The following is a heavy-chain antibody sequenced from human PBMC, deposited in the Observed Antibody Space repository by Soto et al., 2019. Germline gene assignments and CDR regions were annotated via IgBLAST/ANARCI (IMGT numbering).Heavy chain of an antibody. J-gene: IGHJ3*02. CDR2: ISGSGGST. CDR3: ATAFPYYDYSWGSYRISDAFDI. CDR1: GFTFSSYA. Sequence: EVQLLASGGGLVQPGGSLRLSCAASGFTFSSYAMSWVRQALGKGLEWVSAISGSGGSTYYADSVKGRFTISSDNSKNTLYLQMNSLRAEDTAVYYCATAFPYYDYSWGSYRISDAFDIWGQGTMVTVSS. V-gene: IGHV3-23*01. D-gene: IGHD3-16*02.